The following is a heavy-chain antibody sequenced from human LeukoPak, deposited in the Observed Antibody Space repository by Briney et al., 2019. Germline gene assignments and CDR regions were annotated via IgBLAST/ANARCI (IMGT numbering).Heavy chain of an antibody. V-gene: IGHV1-2*02. D-gene: IGHD2-15*01. CDR1: GYTFTGYY. CDR2: INPNSGGT. CDR3: ARDSRYCSGGSCQPFDY. Sequence: GASVKVSCKASGYTFTGYYMHWVRQAPGQGLEWMGWINPNSGGTNYAQKFQGRVTMTRDTSISTAYMELSRLRSDDTAVYYCARDSRYCSGGSCQPFDYWGQGTLVTVSS. J-gene: IGHJ4*02.